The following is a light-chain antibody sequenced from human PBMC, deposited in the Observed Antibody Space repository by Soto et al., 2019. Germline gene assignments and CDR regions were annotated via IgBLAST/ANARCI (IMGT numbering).Light chain of an antibody. J-gene: IGKJ1*01. V-gene: IGKV3-20*01. CDR2: GAS. CDR3: QQYGYSFRA. CDR1: QSVSSCY. Sequence: EILLTQSPGTLSLSPGERATLSCRASQSVSSCYLSWYQLKPGQAPRLLIYGASSRDTGIPDRFSGSGSATDFTITISRLEPEDVSVYYCQQYGYSFRAFGQGTKVELK.